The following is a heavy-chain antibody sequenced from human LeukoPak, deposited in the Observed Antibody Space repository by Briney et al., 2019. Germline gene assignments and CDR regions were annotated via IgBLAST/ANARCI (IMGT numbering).Heavy chain of an antibody. D-gene: IGHD2-21*02. CDR2: IYSGGST. V-gene: IGHV3-66*01. J-gene: IGHJ6*03. Sequence: GGSLRLSCAASGFTVSSNYMSWVRQAPGKGLEWVSVIYSGGSTYYADSVKGRFTISRDNSKNTLYLQMNSLRAEDTAVYYCARGDLSYYYMDVWGKGTTVTIPS. CDR3: ARGDLSYYYMDV. CDR1: GFTVSSNY.